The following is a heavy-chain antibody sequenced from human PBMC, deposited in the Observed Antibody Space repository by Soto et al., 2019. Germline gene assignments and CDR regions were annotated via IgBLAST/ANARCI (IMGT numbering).Heavy chain of an antibody. J-gene: IGHJ4*02. D-gene: IGHD6-19*01. V-gene: IGHV3-11*01. CDR2: TTTTGGAM. Sequence: GGSLRLSCAASEFIFSDYYMSWIRQAPGKGLEWVSYTTTTGGAMYYADSVKGRFTISRDNAKKSLYLQMNSLRAEDTAIYFCARLILNTRGWYLLGFDLWGPGTLVTVSS. CDR1: EFIFSDYY. CDR3: ARLILNTRGWYLLGFDL.